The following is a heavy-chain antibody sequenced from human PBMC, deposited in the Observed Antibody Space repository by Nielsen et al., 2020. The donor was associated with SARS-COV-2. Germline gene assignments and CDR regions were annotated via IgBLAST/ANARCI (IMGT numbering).Heavy chain of an antibody. V-gene: IGHV3-7*01. D-gene: IGHD3-22*01. CDR2: IKQDGSAQ. CDR1: GFSISNYW. CDR3: ARDHYSDSSGAYYLEY. Sequence: GGSLRLSCAASGFSISNYWMNWVRQAPGKGIESVANIKQDGSAQYYTDSVKGRFTISRDNANNVLSLQMNGLRVEDSGIYYCARDHYSDSSGAYYLEYWGHGTLVIVSS. J-gene: IGHJ4*01.